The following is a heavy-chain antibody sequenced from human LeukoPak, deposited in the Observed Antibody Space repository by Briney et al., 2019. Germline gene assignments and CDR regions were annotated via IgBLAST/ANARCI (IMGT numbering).Heavy chain of an antibody. CDR1: GGTFSSYA. CDR3: AREPQYCSGGSCYVY. J-gene: IGHJ4*02. CDR2: IIPILGIA. V-gene: IGHV1-69*04. D-gene: IGHD2-15*01. Sequence: SVKVPCKASGGTFSSYAISWVRQAPGQGLEWMGRIIPILGIANYAQKFQGRVTITADKSTSTAYMELSSLRSEDTAVYYCAREPQYCSGGSCYVYWGQGTLVTVSS.